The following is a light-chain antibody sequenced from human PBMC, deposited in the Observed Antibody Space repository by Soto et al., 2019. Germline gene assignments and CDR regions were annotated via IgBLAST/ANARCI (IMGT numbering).Light chain of an antibody. V-gene: IGKV3-20*01. CDR3: QQYGSSRWT. J-gene: IGKJ1*01. CDR1: QSVSSY. Sequence: EIVMTQSPATLSVSPGERATLSCRASQSVSSYLAWYQQKPGQAPRLLIYDASNRATGIPHRFSGSGSGTDLTLTISRLEPEDFAVYYCQQYGSSRWTFGQGTKVDIK. CDR2: DAS.